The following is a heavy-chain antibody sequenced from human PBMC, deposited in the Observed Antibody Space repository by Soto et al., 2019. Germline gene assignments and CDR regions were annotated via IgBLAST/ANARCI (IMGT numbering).Heavy chain of an antibody. CDR3: AREGIAVAGYYYYGMDV. D-gene: IGHD6-19*01. V-gene: IGHV4-4*02. CDR1: GGSISSSNW. J-gene: IGHJ6*02. CDR2: IYHSGST. Sequence: QVQLQESGPGLVKPSGTLSLTCAVSGGSISSSNWWSWVRQPPGKGLEWIGEIYHSGSTNYNPSLKSRVTISVDKSKHQFSLKLSSVTAADTAVYYCAREGIAVAGYYYYGMDVWGQGTTVTVSS.